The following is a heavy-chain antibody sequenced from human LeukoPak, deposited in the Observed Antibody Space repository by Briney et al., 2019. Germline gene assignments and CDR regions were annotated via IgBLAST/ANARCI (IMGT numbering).Heavy chain of an antibody. V-gene: IGHV3-21*01. Sequence: GGSLRLSCAASGFTFSSYSMNWVRQAPGKGLEWVSSISSSSSYIYYADSVKGRFTISRDNAENSLYLQMNSLRAEDTAVYYCARSPIVVVVAAFDYWGQGTLVTVSS. J-gene: IGHJ4*02. CDR3: ARSPIVVVVAAFDY. CDR2: ISSSSSYI. D-gene: IGHD2-15*01. CDR1: GFTFSSYS.